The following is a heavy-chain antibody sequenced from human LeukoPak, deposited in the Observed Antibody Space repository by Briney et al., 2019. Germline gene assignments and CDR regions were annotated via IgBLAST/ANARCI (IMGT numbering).Heavy chain of an antibody. CDR1: GFTFSSYW. D-gene: IGHD4-17*01. Sequence: PGGSLRLSRAASGFTFSSYWMHWVRQAPGKGLVWVSRINSDGSGTTYADSVKGRFTISRDNARNTLYLQMNSLRAEDTAVYYCTRLMTTVTTAAFDIWGQGTMVTVSS. V-gene: IGHV3-74*01. J-gene: IGHJ3*02. CDR2: INSDGSGT. CDR3: TRLMTTVTTAAFDI.